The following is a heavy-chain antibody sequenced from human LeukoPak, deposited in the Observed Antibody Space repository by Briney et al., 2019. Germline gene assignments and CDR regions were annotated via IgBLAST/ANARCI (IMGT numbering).Heavy chain of an antibody. CDR1: GFTFSSYG. D-gene: IGHD6-13*01. Sequence: PGGSLRLPCAASGFTFSSYGMHWVRQAPGKGLEWVAVISYDGSNKYYADSVKGRFTISRDNSKNTLYLQMNSLRAEDTAVYYCAKDWRYSSSTTPYWGQGTLVTVSS. V-gene: IGHV3-30*18. J-gene: IGHJ4*02. CDR2: ISYDGSNK. CDR3: AKDWRYSSSTTPY.